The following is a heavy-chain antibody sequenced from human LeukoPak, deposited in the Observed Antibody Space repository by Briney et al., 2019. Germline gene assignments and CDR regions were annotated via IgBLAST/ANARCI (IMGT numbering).Heavy chain of an antibody. CDR3: AKDLPLGYWPRTPLVLNYFDP. CDR1: GFTFSSYW. V-gene: IGHV3-23*01. Sequence: GGSLRLSCAASGFTFSSYWMHWVRQAPGKGLEWVSLISASGGSTYYADSMQGRFTVSRDNSKNTLYLQTDSLRAEDTAVYYCAKDLPLGYWPRTPLVLNYFDPWGQGTLVTVST. J-gene: IGHJ5*02. D-gene: IGHD2-15*01. CDR2: ISASGGST.